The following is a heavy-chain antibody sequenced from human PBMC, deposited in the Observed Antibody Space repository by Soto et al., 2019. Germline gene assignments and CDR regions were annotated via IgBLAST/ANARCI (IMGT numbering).Heavy chain of an antibody. CDR1: GFTFSSYA. Sequence: QVQLVESGGGVVQPGRSLRLSCAASGFTFSSYAMHWVRQAPGKGLEWVAVISYDGSNKYYADSVKGRFTISRDNSKNTLYLQMNSLRAEDTAVYYCARGPKVGAAPRFAFDIWGQGTMVTVSS. D-gene: IGHD1-26*01. V-gene: IGHV3-30-3*01. CDR3: ARGPKVGAAPRFAFDI. CDR2: ISYDGSNK. J-gene: IGHJ3*02.